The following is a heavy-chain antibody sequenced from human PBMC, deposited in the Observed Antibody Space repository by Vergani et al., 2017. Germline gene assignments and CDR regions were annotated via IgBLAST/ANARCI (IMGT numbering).Heavy chain of an antibody. CDR2: IYYSGST. CDR3: ARDLEPRYFDY. D-gene: IGHD1-14*01. J-gene: IGHJ4*02. Sequence: QVQLQESGPGLVKPSETLSLTCTVSGGSISSYYWSWIRQPPGKGLEWIGYIYYSGSTNYNPSLKSRVTISVDTSKNQFSLKLSSVTAADTAVYYCARDLEPRYFDYWGQGTLVTVSS. CDR1: GGSISSYY. V-gene: IGHV4-59*01.